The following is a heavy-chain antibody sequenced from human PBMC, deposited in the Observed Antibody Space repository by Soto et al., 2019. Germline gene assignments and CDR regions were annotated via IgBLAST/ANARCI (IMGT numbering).Heavy chain of an antibody. D-gene: IGHD3-10*01. CDR3: ARGVRTGFYGMDV. CDR2: IISIFGTT. CDR1: GGTFSNYA. Sequence: QVQLVQSGAEVKKPGSSVKVSCKASGGTFSNYAISWVRQAPGQGLEWVGGIISIFGTTNYAQNSQGRVTITADESTSTAYMELSGLRSEDTAVYYCARGVRTGFYGMDVWGQGTTVTVSS. J-gene: IGHJ6*02. V-gene: IGHV1-69*01.